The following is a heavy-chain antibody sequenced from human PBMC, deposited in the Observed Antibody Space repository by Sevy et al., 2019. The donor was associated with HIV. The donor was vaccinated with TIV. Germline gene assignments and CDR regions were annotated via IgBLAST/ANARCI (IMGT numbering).Heavy chain of an antibody. Sequence: GGSLRLSCAASGFTFSSYGMHWVRQAPGKGLEWVAVIWYDGSNKYYADSVKGRFTISRDNSKNTLYLQMNSLRAEDTAVYYCARLEAALGGFDYWGQGTLVIVSS. D-gene: IGHD6-13*01. CDR3: ARLEAALGGFDY. CDR1: GFTFSSYG. J-gene: IGHJ4*02. CDR2: IWYDGSNK. V-gene: IGHV3-33*01.